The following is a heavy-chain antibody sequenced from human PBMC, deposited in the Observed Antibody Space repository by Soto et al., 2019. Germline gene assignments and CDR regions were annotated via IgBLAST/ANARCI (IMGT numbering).Heavy chain of an antibody. D-gene: IGHD1-7*01. CDR1: GYSFTSYW. V-gene: IGHV5-51*01. CDR3: ARPSQGNYDAFDI. CDR2: IYPGDSDT. Sequence: GESLKISGKGSGYSFTSYWIGWVRQMPGKGLEWMGIIYPGDSDTRYSPSFQGQVTISADKSISTAYLQWSSLKASDPALYYCARPSQGNYDAFDIWGQGTMVTVSS. J-gene: IGHJ3*02.